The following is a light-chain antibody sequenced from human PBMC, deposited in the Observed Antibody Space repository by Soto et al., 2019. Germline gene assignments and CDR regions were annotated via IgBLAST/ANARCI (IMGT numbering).Light chain of an antibody. V-gene: IGKV2-30*01. CDR3: VQGTDWPPT. Sequence: DVVMTQSPLSLPVTLGQPASISCRSSHSLVYSDGNAYLNWFQQRPGQSPRSLIYQGSNRDSGVPDRFRGSGSVTDFTLQINRVEAEDVGVDYCVQGTDWPPTFGRGTRVEIK. CDR1: HSLVYSDGNAY. J-gene: IGKJ1*01. CDR2: QGS.